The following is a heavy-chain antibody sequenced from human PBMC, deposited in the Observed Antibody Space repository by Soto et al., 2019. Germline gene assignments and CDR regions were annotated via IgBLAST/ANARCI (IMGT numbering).Heavy chain of an antibody. CDR3: ARNSMLRGVPPDAFDI. D-gene: IGHD3-10*01. J-gene: IGHJ3*02. CDR2: IDPSDSYT. CDR1: GYNFNGYW. Sequence: PGESLKISCKGSGYNFNGYWISWLRQMPGKGLEWMGRIDPSDSYTNYSPSFQGHVTISVDKSISTAFLQWNTLKASDTAMYYCARNSMLRGVPPDAFDIWGQGTMVTVS. V-gene: IGHV5-10-1*01.